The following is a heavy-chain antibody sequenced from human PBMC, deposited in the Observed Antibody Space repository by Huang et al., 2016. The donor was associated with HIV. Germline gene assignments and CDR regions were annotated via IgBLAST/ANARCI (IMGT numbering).Heavy chain of an antibody. D-gene: IGHD5-12*01. J-gene: IGHJ5*02. CDR3: AKVASGYDFSARGSDWFDP. CDR2: TGGSGGNT. CDR1: AFTFRSYA. Sequence: EMQLLESGGGLVQPGGSLRLSCAASAFTFRSYAMTWFRQAPGKGLEWVSSTGGSGGNTYYADAVQGRFTISRDNSKNTLYLQMNSLRAEDTAVYYCAKVASGYDFSARGSDWFDPWGQGTLVSVSS. V-gene: IGHV3-23*01.